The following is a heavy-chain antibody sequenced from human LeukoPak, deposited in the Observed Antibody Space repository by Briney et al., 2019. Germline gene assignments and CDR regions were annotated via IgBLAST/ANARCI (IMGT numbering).Heavy chain of an antibody. CDR2: INPNTGGT. J-gene: IGHJ3*02. CDR1: GYTFTGYY. Sequence: ASVKVSCKASGYTFTGYYMNWVRQAPGQGLEWMGRINPNTGGTNYAQNFQGSVTMTRDTSITTVYMERSRLRSDDTAVYYCARVGDGLNDGFDIWGQGTMVTVSS. D-gene: IGHD5-24*01. V-gene: IGHV1-2*06. CDR3: ARVGDGLNDGFDI.